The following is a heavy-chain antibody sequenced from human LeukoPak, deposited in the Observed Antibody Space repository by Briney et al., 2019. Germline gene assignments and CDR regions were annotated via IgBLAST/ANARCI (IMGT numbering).Heavy chain of an antibody. CDR2: IYYSGST. J-gene: IGHJ3*02. CDR3: ARDDSSGWYPGAFDI. D-gene: IGHD6-19*01. V-gene: IGHV4-59*01. CDR1: GGSISSYY. Sequence: PSETLSLTGTVSGGSISSYYRRWIRQPLWKGLARIGYIYYSGSTNYNPSLKSRVTISVDTSKNQFSLKLSSVSAADTAVYYCARDDSSGWYPGAFDIWGQGTMVTVSS.